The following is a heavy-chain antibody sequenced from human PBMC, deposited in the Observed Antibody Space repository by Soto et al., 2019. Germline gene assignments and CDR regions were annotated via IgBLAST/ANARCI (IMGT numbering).Heavy chain of an antibody. J-gene: IGHJ6*02. CDR2: IRDDGIKI. V-gene: IGHV3-30*02. CDR1: GFSFSSFG. Sequence: GGSLRLSCAVSGFSFSSFGMHWVRQAPGKGLEWVAFIRDDGIKIFYGDAVKGRFTISRDNSDNTLSLQMSSLGVEDTGVYFCARQSVRYGMDVWGQGTSVTVSS. CDR3: ARQSVRYGMDV.